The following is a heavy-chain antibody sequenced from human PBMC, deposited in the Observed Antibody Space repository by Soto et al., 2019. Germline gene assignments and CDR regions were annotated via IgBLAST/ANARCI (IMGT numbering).Heavy chain of an antibody. CDR3: ARDHSRVVAAAGTDYYYYYGMDV. V-gene: IGHV6-1*01. Sequence: SQTLSLTCVISGDSVSSNSAAWNWIRQSPSRGLEWLGRTYYRSKWYNDYAVSVKSRITINPDTSKNQFSLQLNSVTPEDTAVYYCARDHSRVVAAAGTDYYYYYGMDVWGQGTTVTV. J-gene: IGHJ6*02. D-gene: IGHD6-13*01. CDR1: GDSVSSNSAA. CDR2: TYYRSKWYN.